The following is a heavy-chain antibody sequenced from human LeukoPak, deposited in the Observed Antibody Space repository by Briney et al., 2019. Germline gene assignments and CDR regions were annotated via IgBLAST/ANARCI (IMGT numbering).Heavy chain of an antibody. J-gene: IGHJ4*02. D-gene: IGHD3-3*01. V-gene: IGHV3-48*04. Sequence: GGSLRPSGAASGFTFSDYSMDWVRQAPGKGLEWVAYISSTSLTIHYADSVKGRFTISRDNAKNSLYLQMNSLRAEDTAVYYCARDSGREWLRGFDSRGQGTLVTVYS. CDR2: ISSTSLTI. CDR3: ARDSGREWLRGFDS. CDR1: GFTFSDYS.